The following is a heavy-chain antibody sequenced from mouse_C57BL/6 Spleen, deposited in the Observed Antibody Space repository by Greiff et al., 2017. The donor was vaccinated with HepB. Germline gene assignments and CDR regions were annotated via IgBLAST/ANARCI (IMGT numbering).Heavy chain of an antibody. CDR3: ASYGSSFAWFAY. CDR1: GFSLTSYG. D-gene: IGHD1-1*01. V-gene: IGHV2-5*01. J-gene: IGHJ3*01. CDR2: IWRGGST. Sequence: VMLVESGPGLVQPSQSLSITCTVSGFSLTSYGVHWVRQSPGKGLEWLGVIWRGGSTDYNAAFMSRLSITKDNSKSQVFFKMSSLQADDTAIYYGASYGSSFAWFAYWGQGTLVTVSA.